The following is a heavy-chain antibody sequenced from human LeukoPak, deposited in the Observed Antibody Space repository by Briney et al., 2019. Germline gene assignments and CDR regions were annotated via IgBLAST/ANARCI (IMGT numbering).Heavy chain of an antibody. CDR3: AKDSGRSWYGYYYYGMDV. D-gene: IGHD6-13*01. V-gene: IGHV3-23*01. Sequence: GGSLRLSWAASGFTFSSYAMSLVRQAPGKGLEWVSAISGSGGSTYYADSVKGLFTISRDNSKNTLYLQMNSLRAEDTAVYYCAKDSGRSWYGYYYYGMDVWGQGTTVTVSS. CDR2: ISGSGGST. CDR1: GFTFSSYA. J-gene: IGHJ6*02.